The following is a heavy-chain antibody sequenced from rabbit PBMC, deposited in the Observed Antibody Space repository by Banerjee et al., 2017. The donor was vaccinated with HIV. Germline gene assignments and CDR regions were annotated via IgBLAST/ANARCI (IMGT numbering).Heavy chain of an antibody. CDR2: IDVSSGST. D-gene: IGHD4-1*01. J-gene: IGHJ4*01. CDR3: ARDLAGVIGCNFNL. CDR1: GFSFSNSYY. V-gene: IGHV1S45*01. Sequence: QEQLEESGGDLVKPGASLTLTCTASGFSFSNSYYMCWVRQAPGKGLEWIACIDVSSGSTHYASWARGRFTISRTSSTTVALQMTSLTAADTATYFCARDLAGVIGCNFNLWGQGTLVTVS.